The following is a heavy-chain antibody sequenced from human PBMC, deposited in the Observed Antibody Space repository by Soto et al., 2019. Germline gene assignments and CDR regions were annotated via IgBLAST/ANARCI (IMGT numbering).Heavy chain of an antibody. CDR1: GGTFSSYA. CDR2: IIPIFGTA. J-gene: IGHJ6*04. V-gene: IGHV1-69*05. CDR3: AAPPSFWQNYYCGAMDV. Sequence: SVKVSCKASGGTFSSYAISRVRQAPGQGLEWMGGIIPIFGTANYAQKFQERVTITRDLSTNTIYMDLSGLRSEDTAVYYYAAPPSFWQNYYCGAMDVWGKGTRATAS.